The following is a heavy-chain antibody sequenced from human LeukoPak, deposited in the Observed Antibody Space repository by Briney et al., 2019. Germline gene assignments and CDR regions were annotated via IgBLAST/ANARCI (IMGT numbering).Heavy chain of an antibody. CDR1: GFTFSSYA. J-gene: IGHJ4*02. Sequence: GGSLRLSCAASGFTFSSYAMHWVRQAPGKGLEWVAVISYDGSNKYYADSVKGRFTISRDNSKNTLYLQMNSLRAEDTAVYYCAGPLAGTTVFDYWGQGTLVTVSS. D-gene: IGHD1-14*01. V-gene: IGHV3-30*01. CDR2: ISYDGSNK. CDR3: AGPLAGTTVFDY.